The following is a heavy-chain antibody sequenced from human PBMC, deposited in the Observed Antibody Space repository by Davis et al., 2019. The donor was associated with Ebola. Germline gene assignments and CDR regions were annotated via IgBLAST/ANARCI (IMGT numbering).Heavy chain of an antibody. CDR3: ARGDYIINGGWDF. Sequence: SETLSLTCTVSGGSISSYYWSWIRQPAGKGLEWIGYIYSSGSTNSNPSFKSRVTISVDTSKNQFSLKLISVTAADTAVYYCARGDYIINGGWDFWGQGALVTVSS. CDR1: GGSISSYY. V-gene: IGHV4-59*01. D-gene: IGHD4-11*01. J-gene: IGHJ4*02. CDR2: IYSSGST.